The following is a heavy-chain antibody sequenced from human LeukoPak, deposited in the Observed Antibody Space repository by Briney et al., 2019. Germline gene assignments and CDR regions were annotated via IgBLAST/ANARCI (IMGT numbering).Heavy chain of an antibody. J-gene: IGHJ4*02. D-gene: IGHD1-26*01. CDR3: ARGGTYTAGSFDY. V-gene: IGHV4-30-2*01. CDR1: GVSISSGGYS. Sequence: SETLSLTCAVSGVSISSGGYSWSWIRQPPGKGLEWIGYIYHSGSTYYNPSLKSRVTISVDRSKNQVSLKLSSVTAADTAVYYCARGGTYTAGSFDYWSQGTLVTVSS. CDR2: IYHSGST.